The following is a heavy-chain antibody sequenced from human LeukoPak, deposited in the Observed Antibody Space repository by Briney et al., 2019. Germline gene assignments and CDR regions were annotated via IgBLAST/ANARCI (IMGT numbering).Heavy chain of an antibody. CDR2: ISSSSSYI. CDR1: GFTFSSYS. D-gene: IGHD3-22*01. V-gene: IGHV3-21*01. J-gene: IGHJ3*02. CDR3: ARDDGSGYTSDAFDI. Sequence: PGGSLRLSCAASGFTFSSYSMNWVRQAPGKGLEWVSSISSSSSYIYYADSVKGRFTISRDNAKNSLYLQMNGLRAEDTAVYYCARDDGSGYTSDAFDIWGQGTMVTVSS.